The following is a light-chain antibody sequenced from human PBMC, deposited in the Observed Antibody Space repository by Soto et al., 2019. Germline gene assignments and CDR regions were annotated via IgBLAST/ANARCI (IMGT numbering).Light chain of an antibody. CDR3: QTYNSAALT. Sequence: DIQMTQSPSSLSASLGDRVTITCRASQGISVYLAWFQQKPGKVPTLLIYAASTLQSVVPSRFSGSGSVTEFTLTIRSLEAEDVAPYYCQTYNSAALTFGGRDKGESK. CDR1: QGISVY. CDR2: AAS. J-gene: IGKJ4*01. V-gene: IGKV1-27*01.